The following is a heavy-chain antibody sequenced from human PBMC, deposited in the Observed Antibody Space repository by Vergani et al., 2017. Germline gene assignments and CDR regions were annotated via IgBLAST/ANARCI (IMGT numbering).Heavy chain of an antibody. CDR2: SYWNDDQ. CDR1: GFSLNTRGVS. Sequence: QITLKESGPTLVKPTQTLTLTCTFSGFSLNTRGVSVAWIRQPPGQALDWLALSYWNDDQHYSPSLNNRVTITKETSKNQVVLTMTNMDYVDTGTYYCGYRKTECGSTGCFYPFHYYYYMDVWGKRTTVTVSS. J-gene: IGHJ6*03. V-gene: IGHV2-5*04. D-gene: IGHD2-2*02. CDR3: GYRKTECGSTGCFYPFHYYYYMDV.